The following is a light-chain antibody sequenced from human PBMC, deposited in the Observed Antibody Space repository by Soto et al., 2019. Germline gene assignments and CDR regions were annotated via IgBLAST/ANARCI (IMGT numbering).Light chain of an antibody. CDR2: EVT. CDR3: NSYVGGNTLM. J-gene: IGLJ3*02. CDR1: SSDVGDSDF. Sequence: QSALTQPASVSGSPGQSITISCTVTSSDVGDSDFVSWYQQHPGKVPQLILYEVTNRPSGISNRFSGSKTGNTASLTISGLQAEDEADYYCNSYVGGNTLMFGGGTKVTVL. V-gene: IGLV2-14*01.